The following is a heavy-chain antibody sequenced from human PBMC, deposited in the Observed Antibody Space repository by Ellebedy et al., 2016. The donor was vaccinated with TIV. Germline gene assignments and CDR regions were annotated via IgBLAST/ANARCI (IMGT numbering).Heavy chain of an antibody. Sequence: GESLKISCAASGFTFVSHAMTWVRQAPGTGLGRVSAINGRGGTTYYADSVKGRFTISRDNSETTLYLQMNNLRAEDTAIYYCSKPTPGHCISTTCSPKSYNAMDVWGQGTTVTVSS. CDR3: SKPTPGHCISTTCSPKSYNAMDV. CDR1: GFTFVSHA. D-gene: IGHD2-2*01. V-gene: IGHV3-23*01. J-gene: IGHJ6*02. CDR2: INGRGGTT.